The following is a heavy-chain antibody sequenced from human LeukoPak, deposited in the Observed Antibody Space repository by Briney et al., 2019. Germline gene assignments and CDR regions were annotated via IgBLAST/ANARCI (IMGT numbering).Heavy chain of an antibody. CDR2: MNPNSGNT. CDR1: GYTFTSYD. CDR3: ASVSAHYYYYGMDV. Sequence: ASVKVSCKASGYTFTSYDINWGRQATGQGLEWMGWMNPNSGNTGYAQKFQGRVTMTRNTSISTAYMELSSLRSEDTAVYYCASVSAHYYYYGMDVWGQGTTVTVSS. V-gene: IGHV1-8*01. D-gene: IGHD2/OR15-2a*01. J-gene: IGHJ6*02.